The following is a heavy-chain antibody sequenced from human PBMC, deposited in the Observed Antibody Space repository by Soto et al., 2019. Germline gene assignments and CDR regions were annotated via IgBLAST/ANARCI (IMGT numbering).Heavy chain of an antibody. D-gene: IGHD4-17*01. Sequence: SETLSLTCAVYGGSFSCYYWSWIRQPPGKGLEWIGEINHSGSTNYNPSLKSRVTISVDASKNQFSLKLSSGTAADTSVYYCRRGFFYGAFDYWGQGTLVTVSS. V-gene: IGHV4-34*01. CDR3: RRGFFYGAFDY. CDR1: GGSFSCYY. CDR2: INHSGST. J-gene: IGHJ4*02.